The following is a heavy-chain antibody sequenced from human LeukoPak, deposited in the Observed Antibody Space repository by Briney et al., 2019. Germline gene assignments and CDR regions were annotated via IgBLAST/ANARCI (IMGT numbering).Heavy chain of an antibody. CDR3: ARWKIGRVAAAGTLDYFDH. CDR1: GFTFSSYE. D-gene: IGHD6-13*01. CDR2: LYSDGTT. J-gene: IGHJ4*02. Sequence: GGSLRLSCAASGFTFSSYEMNWVRQAPGEGLEWVSILYSDGTTYYADSVKGRFTISRDNSKNTLYLQMNSLRSEDTAVYYCARWKIGRVAAAGTLDYFDHWGQGTLVTVSS. V-gene: IGHV3-53*05.